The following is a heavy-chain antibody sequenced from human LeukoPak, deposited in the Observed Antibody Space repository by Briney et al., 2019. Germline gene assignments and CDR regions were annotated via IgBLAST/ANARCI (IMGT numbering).Heavy chain of an antibody. CDR1: GGSISSYY. J-gene: IGHJ3*02. Sequence: PSETLSLTCTVSGGSISSYYWSWIRQPPGKGLEWIGYIYDSGSTNYNPSLKSRVTISVDTSKNQFSLKVSSVTAADTAVYYCASLTTADAFDIWGQGTMVTVSS. D-gene: IGHD3-22*01. CDR2: IYDSGST. CDR3: ASLTTADAFDI. V-gene: IGHV4-59*01.